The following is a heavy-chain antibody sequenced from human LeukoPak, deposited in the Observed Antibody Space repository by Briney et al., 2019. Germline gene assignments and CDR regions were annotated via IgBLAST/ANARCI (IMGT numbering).Heavy chain of an antibody. D-gene: IGHD6-13*01. CDR3: ARRAGAAAGTLYFDY. CDR2: IYYSGST. J-gene: IGHJ4*02. CDR1: GGSISSSSYY. Sequence: SETLSLTCTVSGGSISSSSYYWGWIRQPPGKGLEWIGSIYYSGSTYYNPSLKSRVTISVDTSKNQFSLKLSSVTAADTAVYYCARRAGAAAGTLYFDYWGQGTPVTVSS. V-gene: IGHV4-39*01.